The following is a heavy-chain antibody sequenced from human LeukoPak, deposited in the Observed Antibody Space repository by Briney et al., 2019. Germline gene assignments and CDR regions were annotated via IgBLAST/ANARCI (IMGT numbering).Heavy chain of an antibody. CDR1: GGSTSSYY. D-gene: IGHD3-22*01. Sequence: PSETLSLTCTVSGGSTSSYYWSWIRQPPGKGLEWIGYIYYSGSTNYNPSLKSRVTISVDTSKNQFSLKLSSVTAADTAVYYCARGRFGYYYDSSGYYEIDYWGQGTLVTVSS. J-gene: IGHJ4*02. V-gene: IGHV4-59*01. CDR2: IYYSGST. CDR3: ARGRFGYYYDSSGYYEIDY.